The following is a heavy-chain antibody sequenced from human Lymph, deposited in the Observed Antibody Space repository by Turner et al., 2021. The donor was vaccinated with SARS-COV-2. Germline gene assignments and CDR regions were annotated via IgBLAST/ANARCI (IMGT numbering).Heavy chain of an antibody. CDR1: GYTFTSYD. Sequence: QVQLVQSGAEVKKPGASVKVSCKAPGYTFTSYDINWVRQATGQGLEWMRWMNPNSGNTGYAQKFQGRVTMTRNTSISTAYMELSSVGSEDTAVYYCARGRYSGGGMDVWGQGTTVTVSS. CDR2: MNPNSGNT. D-gene: IGHD1-26*01. J-gene: IGHJ6*02. CDR3: ARGRYSGGGMDV. V-gene: IGHV1-8*02.